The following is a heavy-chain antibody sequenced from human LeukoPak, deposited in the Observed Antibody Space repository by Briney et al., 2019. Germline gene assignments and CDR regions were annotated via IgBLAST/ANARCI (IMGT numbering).Heavy chain of an antibody. Sequence: PGGSLRLSCAASGFIFDDYAMHWVRQAPGKGLEWVSGISWNSGSIGYADSVKGRFTISRDNAKNSLYLQMNSLRAEDTALYYCAKVRHHYDILTGPFDCWGQGTLVTVSS. CDR2: ISWNSGSI. D-gene: IGHD3-9*01. CDR3: AKVRHHYDILTGPFDC. J-gene: IGHJ4*02. V-gene: IGHV3-9*01. CDR1: GFIFDDYA.